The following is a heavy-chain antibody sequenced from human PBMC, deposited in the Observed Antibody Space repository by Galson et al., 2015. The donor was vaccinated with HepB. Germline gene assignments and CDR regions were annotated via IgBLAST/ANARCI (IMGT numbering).Heavy chain of an antibody. CDR2: INTYSDDA. J-gene: IGHJ5*02. V-gene: IGHV1-18*04. CDR1: GHIFVNYN. CDR3: AALRPFGP. Sequence: SVKVSCKASGHIFVNYNISWVRQAPGQGLEWMGWINTYSDDADYAQKFQGRVTMATDTSTNTAYMEVTSLRFDDTAVYYRAALRPFGPWDQGTLVTVSS.